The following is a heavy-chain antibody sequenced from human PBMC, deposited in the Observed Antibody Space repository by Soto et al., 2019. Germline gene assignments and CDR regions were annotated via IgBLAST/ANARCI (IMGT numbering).Heavy chain of an antibody. Sequence: QVQLVQSGAEVKKPGASVKVSCKASGYTFTSYGISWVRQAPGQGLEWMGWISAYNGNTNYAQKLQGRVTMTTDTSTSTAYLELRSLRSDGTAVYYCASGFFHALERRHYYYGMDVWGQGTTVTVSS. CDR2: ISAYNGNT. CDR1: GYTFTSYG. J-gene: IGHJ6*02. D-gene: IGHD1-1*01. V-gene: IGHV1-18*01. CDR3: ASGFFHALERRHYYYGMDV.